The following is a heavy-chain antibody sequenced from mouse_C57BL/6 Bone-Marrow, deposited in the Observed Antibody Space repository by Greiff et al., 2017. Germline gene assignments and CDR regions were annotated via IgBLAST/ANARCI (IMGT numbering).Heavy chain of an antibody. CDR1: GFTFSSYG. CDR3: ARHPYDYGYAMDY. V-gene: IGHV5-6*01. D-gene: IGHD1-1*01. J-gene: IGHJ4*01. Sequence: EVQLQQSGGDLVKPGGSLKLSCAASGFTFSSYGMSWVRQTPDKRLEWVATISSGGSYTYYPDSVQGRFTISRDNAKNTLYLQMSSLKSEDTAMDDCARHPYDYGYAMDYWGQGTSGT. CDR2: ISSGGSYT.